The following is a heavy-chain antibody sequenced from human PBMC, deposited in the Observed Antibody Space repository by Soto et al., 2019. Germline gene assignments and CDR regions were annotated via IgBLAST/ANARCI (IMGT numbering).Heavy chain of an antibody. Sequence: EVQLLESGGGLVQPGGSLRLSCAASGFTFSSYAMSWVRQAPGKGLEWVSAISGSGGSTYYADSVKSRLTISGDNSKTPQYQHMNRRGAEDTAVYYCAKDHACWTEVGCFDPWGQGTLVTVSS. CDR2: ISGSGGST. D-gene: IGHD2-15*01. V-gene: IGHV3-23*01. CDR3: AKDHACWTEVGCFDP. CDR1: GFTFSSYA. J-gene: IGHJ5*02.